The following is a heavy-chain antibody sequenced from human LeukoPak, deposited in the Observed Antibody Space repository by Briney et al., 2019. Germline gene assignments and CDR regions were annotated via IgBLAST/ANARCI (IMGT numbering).Heavy chain of an antibody. J-gene: IGHJ4*02. D-gene: IGHD3-16*02. CDR2: ISAYNGNT. CDR3: ARFLDDYVWGSYRYFGY. V-gene: IGHV1-18*01. Sequence: GASVKVSCKASGYTFTSYGISWVRQAPGQGLEWMGWISAYNGNTNYAQKLQGRVTMTTDTSTSTAYMELRSLRSDDTAVYYCARFLDDYVWGSYRYFGYWGQGTLVTVSS. CDR1: GYTFTSYG.